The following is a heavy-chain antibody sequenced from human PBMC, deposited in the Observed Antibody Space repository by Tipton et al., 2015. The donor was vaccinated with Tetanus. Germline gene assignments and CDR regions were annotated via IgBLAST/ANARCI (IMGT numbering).Heavy chain of an antibody. V-gene: IGHV4-30-4*01. CDR1: GASLSSGDYF. J-gene: IGHJ6*02. CDR2: INSLGST. Sequence: LRLSCSVSGASLSSGDYFWSWLRQSPGGGLEWIGYINSLGSTWYNPSLKSRVTISTDKSKNQVSLRLNSVTAADTAVYFCARTPDYYYGMDVWGQGTTVTVSS. CDR3: ARTPDYYYGMDV.